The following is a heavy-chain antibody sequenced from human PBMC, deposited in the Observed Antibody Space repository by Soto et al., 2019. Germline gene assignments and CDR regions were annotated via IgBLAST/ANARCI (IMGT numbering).Heavy chain of an antibody. CDR1: GFTFSSYA. CDR2: ISYDGSNK. J-gene: IGHJ4*02. Sequence: QVQLVESGGSVVQPGRSLRLSCAASGFTFSSYAMHWVRQAPGKGLEWVAVISYDGSNKYYADSVKGRFTISRDNSKNTLYLQMNSLRAEDTAVYYCARDLTGAGTDYWGQGTLVTVSS. CDR3: ARDLTGAGTDY. D-gene: IGHD6-13*01. V-gene: IGHV3-30-3*01.